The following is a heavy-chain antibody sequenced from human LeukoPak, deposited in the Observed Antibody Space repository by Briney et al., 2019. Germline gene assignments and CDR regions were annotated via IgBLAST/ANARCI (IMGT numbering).Heavy chain of an antibody. CDR2: INPNSGGT. CDR1: GYTFTGYY. V-gene: IGHV1-2*02. J-gene: IGHJ4*02. D-gene: IGHD6-19*01. Sequence: GASVKVSCKASGYTFTGYYMHWVRQAPGQGLEWMGWINPNSGGTNYAQKFQGRVTMTRDTSTRTAYMELSRLRSDDTAVFYCARNPNSAWYTPDLDYWGQGTLVTVSS. CDR3: ARNPNSAWYTPDLDY.